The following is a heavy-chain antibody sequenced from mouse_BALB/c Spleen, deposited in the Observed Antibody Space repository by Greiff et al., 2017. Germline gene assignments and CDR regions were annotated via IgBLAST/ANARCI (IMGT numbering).Heavy chain of an antibody. J-gene: IGHJ3*01. Sequence: QVHVKQSGPGLVQPSQSLSITCTVSGFSLTSYGVHWVRQSPGKGLEWLGVIWSGGSTDYNAAFISRLSISKDNSKSQVFFKMNSLQADDTAIYYCARNLVTTGAWFAYWGQGTLVTVSA. CDR2: IWSGGST. CDR3: ARNLVTTGAWFAY. V-gene: IGHV2-4-1*01. CDR1: GFSLTSYG. D-gene: IGHD2-2*01.